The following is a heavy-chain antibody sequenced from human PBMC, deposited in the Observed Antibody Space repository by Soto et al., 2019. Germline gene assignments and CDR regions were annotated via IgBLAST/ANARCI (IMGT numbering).Heavy chain of an antibody. CDR1: GGTFSSYA. CDR3: ARDASIAAAGTGLYGMDV. D-gene: IGHD6-13*01. V-gene: IGHV1-69*13. Sequence: SVKVSCKASGGTFSSYAISWVRQAPGQGLEWMGGIIPIFGTANYAQKFQGRVTITADESTSTAYMELSSLRSEDTAVYYCARDASIAAAGTGLYGMDVWGQGTTVTVSS. CDR2: IIPIFGTA. J-gene: IGHJ6*02.